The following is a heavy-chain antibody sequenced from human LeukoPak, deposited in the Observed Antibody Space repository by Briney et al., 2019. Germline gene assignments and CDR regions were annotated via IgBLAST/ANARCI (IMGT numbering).Heavy chain of an antibody. CDR1: GVSISSGDYY. Sequence: PSQTLSLTCTVSGVSISSGDYYWSWIRQPPGKGLEWIGEIYHSGSTNYNPSLKSRVTISVDKSKNQFSLKLSSVTAADTAVYYCARRTVRGVIITRAFDIWGQGTMVTVSS. CDR2: IYHSGST. V-gene: IGHV4-30-4*01. D-gene: IGHD3-10*01. J-gene: IGHJ3*02. CDR3: ARRTVRGVIITRAFDI.